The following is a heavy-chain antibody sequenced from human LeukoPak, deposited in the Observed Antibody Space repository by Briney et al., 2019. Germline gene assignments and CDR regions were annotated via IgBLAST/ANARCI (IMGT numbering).Heavy chain of an antibody. D-gene: IGHD6-6*01. CDR2: ISGSGGST. CDR1: GFTFSNSV. V-gene: IGHV3-23*01. CDR3: AKGKFSSSSNYFDY. J-gene: IGHJ4*02. Sequence: GGSLRLSCAASGFTFSNSVMSWVRQAPGKGLEWVSAISGSGGSTYYTDSVKGRFTISRDNSKNTLYLQMNSLRAEDTAVYYCAKGKFSSSSNYFDYWGQGTLVTVSS.